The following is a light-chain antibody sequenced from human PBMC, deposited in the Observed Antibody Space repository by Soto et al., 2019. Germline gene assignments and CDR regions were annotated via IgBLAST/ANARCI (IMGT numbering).Light chain of an antibody. J-gene: IGKJ2*01. CDR3: QQYNNWPDP. CDR2: GAS. CDR1: QSVSRN. Sequence: EIVMTQSPAILSVSPGERVTLSCRASQSVSRNFAWYRQKPGQAPTLLIYGASTRATGIPARFSGSVSATEVSLTTRIVQFEHLAVYYCQQYNNWPDPFGQGPKLEIK. V-gene: IGKV3-15*01.